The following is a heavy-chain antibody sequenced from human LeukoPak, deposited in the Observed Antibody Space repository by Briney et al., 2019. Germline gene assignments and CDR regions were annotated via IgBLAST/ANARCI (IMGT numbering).Heavy chain of an antibody. CDR3: ARDMGQDYYGSGSYYAYAD. D-gene: IGHD3-10*01. CDR1: GYTFTSYG. V-gene: IGHV1-18*04. CDR2: ISAYNGNT. J-gene: IGHJ4*02. Sequence: EASVKVSCKASGYTFTSYGISWVRQAPGQGLEWMGWISAYNGNTNYAQKLQGRVTMTTDTSTSTAYMELRSLRSDDTAVYYCARDMGQDYYGSGSYYAYADWGQGTLVTVSS.